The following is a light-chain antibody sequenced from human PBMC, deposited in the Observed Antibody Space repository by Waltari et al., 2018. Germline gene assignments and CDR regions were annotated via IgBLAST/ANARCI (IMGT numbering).Light chain of an antibody. V-gene: IGKV3-15*01. CDR2: AAS. CDR1: QSINTN. CDR3: QQYNDWPRT. Sequence: EIVMTQSPGTLSMSPGERATLSCRASQSINTNLAWYQHKPGQSPRLVIYAASTRATGLPARFSGSGSGTEFTLTISSLQSEDVAVYYCQQYNDWPRTFGQGTKVEIK. J-gene: IGKJ1*01.